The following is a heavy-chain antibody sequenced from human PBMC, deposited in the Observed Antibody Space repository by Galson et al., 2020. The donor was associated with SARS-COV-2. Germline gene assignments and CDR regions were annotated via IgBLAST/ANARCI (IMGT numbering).Heavy chain of an antibody. V-gene: IGHV3-30*04. D-gene: IGHD4-4*01. CDR3: ARDQAVTTIIYYYYDGMDV. J-gene: IGHJ6*02. CDR2: ISYDGSNK. CDR1: GFTFSSYA. Sequence: GGSLRLSCAASGFTFSSYAMHWVRQAPGKGLEWVAVISYDGSNKYYADSVKGRFTISRDNSKNTLYLQMNSLRADDTAVYYCARDQAVTTIIYYYYDGMDVWGQGATVTVSS.